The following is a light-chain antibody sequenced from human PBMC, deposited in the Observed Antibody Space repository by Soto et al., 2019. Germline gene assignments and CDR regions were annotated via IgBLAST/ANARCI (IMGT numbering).Light chain of an antibody. CDR2: GAS. CDR1: QGVSSSN. V-gene: IGKV3-20*01. CDR3: QHYGSSPWT. Sequence: ETVLTQSPGTLSLSQGDRATLYCRASQGVSSSNLAWYQQKRGQSPRLLIYGASSRATGIPDRFSGSGSGPDFTLSISRLEPEDFAVYFCQHYGSSPWTFGQGTKVDIK. J-gene: IGKJ1*01.